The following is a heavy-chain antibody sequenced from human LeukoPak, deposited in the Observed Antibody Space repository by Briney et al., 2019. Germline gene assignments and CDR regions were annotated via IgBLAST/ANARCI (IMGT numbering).Heavy chain of an antibody. V-gene: IGHV4-39*01. CDR2: VYYGGNT. CDR1: GGSVSSSSSY. J-gene: IGHJ4*02. D-gene: IGHD1-14*01. CDR3: ARQAGGTIGY. Sequence: SETLSLTCTVSGGSVSSSSSYWGWIRQPPGKGLEWIGRVYYGGNTNYNPSLKSRVTISVDTSKNQFSLKLSSVTAADTAVYYCARQAGGTIGYWGQGTLVTVSS.